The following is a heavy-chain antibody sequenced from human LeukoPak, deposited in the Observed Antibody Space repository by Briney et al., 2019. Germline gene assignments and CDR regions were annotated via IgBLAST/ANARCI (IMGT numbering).Heavy chain of an antibody. Sequence: ASVKVSCKASGGTFSSYAITWVRQAPGQGLEWMGGIIPIFGTGNYAQKFQGRVTITADESTSIAYMELSSLRSEDTAVYYCARIPREIGYCSGGSCVGAFDIWGQGTMVTVSS. CDR3: ARIPREIGYCSGGSCVGAFDI. J-gene: IGHJ3*02. D-gene: IGHD2-15*01. CDR2: IIPIFGTG. CDR1: GGTFSSYA. V-gene: IGHV1-69*13.